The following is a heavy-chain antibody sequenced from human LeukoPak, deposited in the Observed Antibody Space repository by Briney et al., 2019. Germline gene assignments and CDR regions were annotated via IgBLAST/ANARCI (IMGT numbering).Heavy chain of an antibody. J-gene: IGHJ5*02. CDR3: ARVWCSSSSCYSSADL. CDR1: GFTFSTYG. V-gene: IGHV3-33*01. Sequence: GGSLRLSCSASGFTFSTYGMHWVRQAPGKGLEWVAVTWYDGSIKYYADSVKGRVTVSRDNSKSTVYLQMNSLRAEDTAVYYCARVWCSSSSCYSSADLWGQGTLVTVSS. CDR2: TWYDGSIK. D-gene: IGHD2-15*01.